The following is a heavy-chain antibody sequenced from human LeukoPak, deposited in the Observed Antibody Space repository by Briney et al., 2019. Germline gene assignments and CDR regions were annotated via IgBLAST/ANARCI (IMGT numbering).Heavy chain of an antibody. Sequence: PSETLSLTCTVSGGSISSGSYYWSWIRQPAGKGLEWIGRSYTSGSTNYNPSLKSRVTISVDTSKNQFSLKLSSVTAADTAVYYCARGTMIGDWFDPWGQGTLVTVSS. CDR1: GGSISSGSYY. CDR3: ARGTMIGDWFDP. CDR2: SYTSGST. J-gene: IGHJ5*02. V-gene: IGHV4-61*02. D-gene: IGHD3-22*01.